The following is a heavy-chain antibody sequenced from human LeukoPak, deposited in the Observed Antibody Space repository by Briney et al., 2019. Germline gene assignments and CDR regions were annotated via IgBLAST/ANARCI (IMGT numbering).Heavy chain of an antibody. V-gene: IGHV3-11*01. CDR3: PSSFGSGWFYFDY. D-gene: IGHD6-19*01. CDR1: GFTFSDYY. J-gene: IGHJ4*02. CDR2: ISSSGSTM. Sequence: GGSLRLSCAASGFTFSDYYMTWIRQAPGKGLEWVSYISSSGSTMYYADSVKGRFTISRDNSKNTLYLQMNSLRAEDTAVYYCPSSFGSGWFYFDYWGQGTLVTVSS.